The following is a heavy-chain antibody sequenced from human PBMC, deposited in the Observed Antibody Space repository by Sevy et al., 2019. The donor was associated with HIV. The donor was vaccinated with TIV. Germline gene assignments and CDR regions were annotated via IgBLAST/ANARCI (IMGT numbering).Heavy chain of an antibody. CDR3: EAITTSGTDY. D-gene: IGHD1-1*01. J-gene: IGHJ4*02. CDR1: GFIFRSYV. CDR2: ISGTGGHT. V-gene: IGHV3-23*01. Sequence: GGSLRLSCAASGFIFRSYVMSWVRQAPGKGLEWVSSISGTGGHTYYADSVKGRFTISRDNSNNMLYLQMNSLRAEDTAIYYCEAITTSGTDYWGQGTLVTVSS.